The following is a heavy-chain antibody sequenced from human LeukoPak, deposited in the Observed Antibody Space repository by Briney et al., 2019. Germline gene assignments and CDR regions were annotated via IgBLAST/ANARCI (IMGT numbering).Heavy chain of an antibody. Sequence: ASVKVSCKASGYTFTSYGISWVRQAPGQGLEWMGWISAYNGNTYYAQKLQGRVTMTTDTSTSTAYMELRSLRSDDTAVYYCASRALRYFDWLPNFDYWGQGTLVTVSS. D-gene: IGHD3-9*01. CDR1: GYTFTSYG. CDR3: ASRALRYFDWLPNFDY. V-gene: IGHV1-18*01. J-gene: IGHJ4*02. CDR2: ISAYNGNT.